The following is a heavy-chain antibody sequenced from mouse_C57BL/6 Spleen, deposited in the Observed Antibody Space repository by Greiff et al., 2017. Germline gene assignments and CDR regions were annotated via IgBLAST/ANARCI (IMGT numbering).Heavy chain of an antibody. V-gene: IGHV1-15*01. D-gene: IGHD1-2*01. Sequence: VKLQESGAELVRPGASVTLSCKASGYTFTDYEMHWVKQTPVHGLEWIGAIDPETGGTAYNQKFKGKAILTADKSSSTAYMELRSLTSEDSAVYYCTRSGALRPFAYWGQGTLVTVSA. CDR1: GYTFTDYE. CDR3: TRSGALRPFAY. CDR2: IDPETGGT. J-gene: IGHJ3*01.